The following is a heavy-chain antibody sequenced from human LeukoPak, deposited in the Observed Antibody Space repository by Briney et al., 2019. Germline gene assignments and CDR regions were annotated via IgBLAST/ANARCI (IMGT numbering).Heavy chain of an antibody. CDR3: ARGTVGRTYCGGDCYSPIDY. V-gene: IGHV4-61*02. Sequence: SETLSLTCTVSGGSISSGSYYWSWIRQPAGKGLEWIGRMYTSGSTNYNPSLKSRVTISVDTSKNQFSVKLTSVTSADTAVYYCARGTVGRTYCGGDCYSPIDYWGQGSLVTVSS. CDR1: GGSISSGSYY. CDR2: MYTSGST. J-gene: IGHJ4*02. D-gene: IGHD2-21*01.